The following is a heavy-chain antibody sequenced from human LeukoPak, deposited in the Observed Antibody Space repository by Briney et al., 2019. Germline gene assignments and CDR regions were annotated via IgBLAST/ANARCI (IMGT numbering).Heavy chain of an antibody. CDR2: ISGSGGST. D-gene: IGHD3-3*01. V-gene: IGHV3-23*01. CDR3: AKGDADFWSGYSLYYYYGMDV. Sequence: GGSLRLSCAASGFTFSSYAMSWVRQAPGKGLEWVSAISGSGGSTYYADSVKGRFTISRDNSKNTLYLQMNSLRAEDTAVHYCAKGDADFWSGYSLYYYYGMDVWGQGTTVTVSS. J-gene: IGHJ6*02. CDR1: GFTFSSYA.